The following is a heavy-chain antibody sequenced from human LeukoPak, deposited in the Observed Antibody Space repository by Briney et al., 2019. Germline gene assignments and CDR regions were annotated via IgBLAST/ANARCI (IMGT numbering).Heavy chain of an antibody. CDR3: ARAIAVAGEFDY. CDR1: GGSISSYY. Sequence: SETLSLTCTVSGGSISSYYWSWSRQPAGKGLEWIGRIHTSGSTNYNPSLKSRVTMSVDTSKNQFSLKLSSVTAADTAVYYCARAIAVAGEFDYWGQGTLVTVSS. J-gene: IGHJ4*02. V-gene: IGHV4-4*07. CDR2: IHTSGST. D-gene: IGHD6-19*01.